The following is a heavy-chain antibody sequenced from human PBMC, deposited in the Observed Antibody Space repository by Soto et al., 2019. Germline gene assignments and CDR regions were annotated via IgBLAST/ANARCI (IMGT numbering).Heavy chain of an antibody. J-gene: IGHJ4*02. V-gene: IGHV3-13*04. D-gene: IGHD3-22*01. CDR3: ARGGNSDYPHRRAGHDFDY. Sequence: EVQLVESGGGLVQPGGSLRLSCAVSGFIINNYDMHWVRQPTGKGLEWVSGITADGDTYYRDSVKGRFTVSRDDGENSLYLQMTSLRAGDTAVYFCARGGNSDYPHRRAGHDFDYWGQGSLVTVSS. CDR2: ITADGDT. CDR1: GFIINNYD.